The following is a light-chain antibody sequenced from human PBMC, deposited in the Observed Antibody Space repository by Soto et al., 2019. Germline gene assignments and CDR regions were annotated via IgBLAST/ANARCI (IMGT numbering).Light chain of an antibody. CDR1: ENVNGH. Sequence: IQMTQSPNTLSASVGVSVAVTCRASENVNGHLAWYQQKPGKAPKLLIYEASILESGVPSRFSGSGFGTEFTLNINGLLPEDFVTYYCQQYNNWPSFGQGTKV. CDR2: EAS. V-gene: IGKV1-5*03. J-gene: IGKJ1*01. CDR3: QQYNNWPS.